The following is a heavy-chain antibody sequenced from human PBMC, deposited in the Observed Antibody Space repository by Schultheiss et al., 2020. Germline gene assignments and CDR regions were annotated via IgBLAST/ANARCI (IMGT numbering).Heavy chain of an antibody. CDR3: ARDLSAFSVATITS. J-gene: IGHJ5*02. Sequence: SETLSLTCTVSGGSISSYYWSWIRQPAGKGLEWIGHFYSSGSTNYNPSLKSRVTMSVDTSKNQFSLKLSSVTAADTAVYYCARDLSAFSVATITSWGQGTLVTVSS. V-gene: IGHV4-4*07. D-gene: IGHD5-12*01. CDR1: GGSISSYY. CDR2: FYSSGST.